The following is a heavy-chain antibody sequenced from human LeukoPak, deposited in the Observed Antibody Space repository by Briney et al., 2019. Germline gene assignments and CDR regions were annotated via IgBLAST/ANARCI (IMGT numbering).Heavy chain of an antibody. D-gene: IGHD6-13*01. CDR3: ARDRVAAASLDY. CDR1: GGSVSSGSYY. J-gene: IGHJ4*02. V-gene: IGHV4-61*01. CDR2: IYYSGST. Sequence: SETLSLTCTVSGGSVSSGSYYWSWIRQPPGRGLEWIGYIYYSGSTNYNPSLKSRGTISVDTSKNQFSLKLSSVTAADTAVYYCARDRVAAASLDYWGQGTLVTVSS.